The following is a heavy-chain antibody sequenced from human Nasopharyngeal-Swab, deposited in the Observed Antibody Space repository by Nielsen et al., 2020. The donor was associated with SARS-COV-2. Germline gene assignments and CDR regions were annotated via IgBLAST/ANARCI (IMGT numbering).Heavy chain of an antibody. J-gene: IGHJ4*02. V-gene: IGHV1-2*04. D-gene: IGHD2-15*01. CDR3: AREGCSGGSCYSPYFDY. CDR1: GYTFTGDY. Sequence: ASVKVSCKASGYTFTGDYRHWVRQAPGQGLEGMGWINPNSGGTNYAQKFQGWVTMTRDTSISTAYMELSRLRSDDTAVYYCAREGCSGGSCYSPYFDYWGQGTLVTVSS. CDR2: INPNSGGT.